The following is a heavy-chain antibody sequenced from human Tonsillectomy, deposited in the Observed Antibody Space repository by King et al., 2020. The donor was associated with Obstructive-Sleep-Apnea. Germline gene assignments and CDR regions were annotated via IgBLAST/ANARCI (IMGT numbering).Heavy chain of an antibody. Sequence: QLVQSGGGLVKPGGSLRLSCAASGFTFSSYSMNWVRQAPGKGLEWVSSISISSSYIYYADSVKGRFTISRDNAKNSLYLQMNSLRAEDTAVYYCARDLESSGGSCYNYWGQGTLVTVSS. CDR2: ISISSSYI. J-gene: IGHJ4*02. D-gene: IGHD2-15*01. V-gene: IGHV3-21*01. CDR1: GFTFSSYS. CDR3: ARDLESSGGSCYNY.